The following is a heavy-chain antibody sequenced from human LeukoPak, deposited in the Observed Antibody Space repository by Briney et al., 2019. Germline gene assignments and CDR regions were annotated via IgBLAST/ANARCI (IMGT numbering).Heavy chain of an antibody. D-gene: IGHD3-3*01. CDR3: ARGGDDFWSGYYPISWFDP. CDR2: INHSGST. V-gene: IGHV4-34*01. CDR1: GGSFSGYY. J-gene: IGHJ5*02. Sequence: SETLSLTCAVYGGSFSGYYWSWIRQPPGKGLEWIGEINHSGSTNYNPSLKSRVTISVDTSRQQFSLKLSSVTAADKVVYYCARGGDDFWSGYYPISWFDPWGQGTLVTVSS.